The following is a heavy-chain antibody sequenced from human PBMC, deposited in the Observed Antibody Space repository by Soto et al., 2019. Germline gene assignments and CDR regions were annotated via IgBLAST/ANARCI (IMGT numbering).Heavy chain of an antibody. Sequence: SLTCAVSGYSISSGYYWGWIRQPPGKGLEWIGTIYHSGSTYYNPSLKSRVTISVDTSKNQFSLKLSSVTAADTAVYYCARDKAVAGDYFYYYAMDVWGQGTTVTVSS. V-gene: IGHV4-38-2*02. CDR3: ARDKAVAGDYFYYYAMDV. CDR2: IYHSGST. J-gene: IGHJ6*02. CDR1: GYSISSGYY. D-gene: IGHD6-19*01.